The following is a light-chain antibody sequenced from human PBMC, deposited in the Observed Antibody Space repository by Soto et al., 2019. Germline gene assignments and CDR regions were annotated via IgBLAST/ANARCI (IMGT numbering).Light chain of an antibody. V-gene: IGLV1-47*02. CDR2: SND. J-gene: IGLJ3*02. Sequence: QSVLTQPPSASGTPGQRVTISCSGSSSNVGSNYVYWYQQLPGTAPKLLIYSNDQRPSGVPDRFSGSESGTSASLAISGLRSEDEADYYCAAWDNSVSVLFGGGTKLTVL. CDR3: AAWDNSVSVL. CDR1: SSNVGSNY.